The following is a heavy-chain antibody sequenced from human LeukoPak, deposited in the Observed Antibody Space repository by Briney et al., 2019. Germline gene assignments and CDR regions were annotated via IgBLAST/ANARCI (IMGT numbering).Heavy chain of an antibody. Sequence: SVKVSCKASGDTFSSYAISWVRQAPGQGLEWLGRIIPLLGIIHYAQKFQGRVTITADKSTSTAYMELSSLTSEDTAVYYCARNDYGDHRFDPWGQGTLVTVSS. CDR1: GDTFSSYA. CDR3: ARNDYGDHRFDP. CDR2: IIPLLGII. D-gene: IGHD4-17*01. J-gene: IGHJ5*02. V-gene: IGHV1-69*04.